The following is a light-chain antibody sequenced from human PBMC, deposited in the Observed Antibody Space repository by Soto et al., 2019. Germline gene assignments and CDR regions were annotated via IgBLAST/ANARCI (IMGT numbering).Light chain of an antibody. CDR2: DAS. Sequence: EIVLTQSPPTLSLSPGERATLSCRASQSVSSYLAWYQQKPGQAPRLLIYDASNRATGIPARFSGSGSGTDFTLTISSLEPEDFAVYYCLQRSNWPPWTFGHGTNVEIK. V-gene: IGKV3-11*01. J-gene: IGKJ1*01. CDR3: LQRSNWPPWT. CDR1: QSVSSY.